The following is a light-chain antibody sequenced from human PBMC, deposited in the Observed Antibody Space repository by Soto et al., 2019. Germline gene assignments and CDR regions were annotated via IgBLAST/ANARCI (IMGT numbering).Light chain of an antibody. J-gene: IGKJ4*01. V-gene: IGKV3-11*01. CDR2: DAS. Sequence: ETVLTQSPATLSLSPGERATLSCRASQSVSSYLAWYQQKPGQPPRLLIYDASNRAPGIPARFSGSGSGTAFTLTISSLEPEDFAVYYCQQRSDWPPVTFGGGTKVEIK. CDR1: QSVSSY. CDR3: QQRSDWPPVT.